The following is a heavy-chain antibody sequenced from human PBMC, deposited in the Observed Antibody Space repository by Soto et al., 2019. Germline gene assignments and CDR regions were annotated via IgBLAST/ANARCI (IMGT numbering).Heavy chain of an antibody. V-gene: IGHV5-51*01. J-gene: IGHJ5*02. CDR1: GYTFTSYR. CDR3: ARGHCSSTTCYKAGFDP. Sequence: GESLKISCKASGYTFTSYRIGWVRQMPGKGLEWMGIIYPGDSDSRYSLSFQGRATISVDRSISTAYLQWSSLKASDTALYYCARGHCSSTTCYKAGFDPWGQGTLVTVSS. D-gene: IGHD2-2*02. CDR2: IYPGDSDS.